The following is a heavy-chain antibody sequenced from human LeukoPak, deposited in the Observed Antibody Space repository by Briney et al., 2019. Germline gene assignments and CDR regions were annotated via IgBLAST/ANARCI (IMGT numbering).Heavy chain of an antibody. D-gene: IGHD3-3*01. Sequence: PGGSLRLSCAASGFTFSSYWMSWVRQAPGKGLEWVANIRQDGSEKYYVDSVKGRFTISRDNAKISLYLQMNSLRAEDTAVYYCARDGITIFGVVIRGGFDYWGQGTLVTVSS. CDR2: IRQDGSEK. V-gene: IGHV3-7*01. CDR1: GFTFSSYW. CDR3: ARDGITIFGVVIRGGFDY. J-gene: IGHJ4*02.